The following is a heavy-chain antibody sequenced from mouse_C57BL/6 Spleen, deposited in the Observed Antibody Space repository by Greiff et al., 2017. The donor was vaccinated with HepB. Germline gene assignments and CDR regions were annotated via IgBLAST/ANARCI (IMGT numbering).Heavy chain of an antibody. CDR1: GYTFTSYW. J-gene: IGHJ3*01. Sequence: QVQLQQPGAELVRPGSSVKLSCKASGYTFTSYWMHWVKQRPIQGLEWIGNIDPSDSETHYNQKFKDKATLTVDKSSSTAYMQLSSLTSEDSAVYYCAREGFPLPFAYWGQGTLVTVSA. CDR2: IDPSDSET. D-gene: IGHD2-1*01. V-gene: IGHV1-52*01. CDR3: AREGFPLPFAY.